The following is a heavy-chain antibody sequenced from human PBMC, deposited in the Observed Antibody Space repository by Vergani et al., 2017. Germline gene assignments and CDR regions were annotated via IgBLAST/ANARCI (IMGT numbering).Heavy chain of an antibody. Sequence: EVQLVQSGAEVKKPVATVKISCKVSVYTFTDYYMHWVQQAPGKGLEWMGLVDPEDGETIYAEKFQGRVTITADTSTDTAYMELSSLRSEDTAVYYCGTIGDSRELRDFDYWGQGTLVTVSS. V-gene: IGHV1-69-2*01. J-gene: IGHJ4*02. CDR2: VDPEDGET. CDR3: GTIGDSRELRDFDY. D-gene: IGHD1-26*01. CDR1: VYTFTDYY.